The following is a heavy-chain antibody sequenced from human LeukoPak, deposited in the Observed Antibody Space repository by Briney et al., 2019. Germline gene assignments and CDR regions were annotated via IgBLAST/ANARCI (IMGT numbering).Heavy chain of an antibody. J-gene: IGHJ4*02. V-gene: IGHV1-2*02. D-gene: IGHD3-10*01. CDR1: GYTFTGYY. Sequence: ASVKVSCKASGYTFTGYYMHWVRQAPGQGLGWMGWINPNSGGTNYAQKFQGRVNMTRDTSISTAYMELSRLRSDDTAVYYCARTMVRGVIRVAGFDYWGQGTLVTVSS. CDR3: ARTMVRGVIRVAGFDY. CDR2: INPNSGGT.